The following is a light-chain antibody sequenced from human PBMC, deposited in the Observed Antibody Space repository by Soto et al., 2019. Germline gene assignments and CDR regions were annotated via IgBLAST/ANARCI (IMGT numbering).Light chain of an antibody. CDR2: DTS. J-gene: IGKJ2*01. CDR1: QDISNY. CDR3: QQYDKLVS. V-gene: IGKV1-33*01. Sequence: DIQMTQSPASLSASVGDRVTITCQASQDISNYLNWCQQKAGKAPKLLIYDTSELHTGVPSRFSGSGSGTEFTFTISSLQPEDIATYYCQQYDKLVSFGQGTKLEIK.